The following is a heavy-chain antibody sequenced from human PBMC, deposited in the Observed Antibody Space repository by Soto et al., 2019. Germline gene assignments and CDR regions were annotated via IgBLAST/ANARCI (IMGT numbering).Heavy chain of an antibody. J-gene: IGHJ5*02. CDR3: VRDGTKTLRDWFDP. Sequence: LSLTCTVSGASISGFYWSWIRKSAGKGLEWIGRIYATGTTDYNPSLKSRVMMSVDTSKKQFSLKLRSVAAADTAVYYCVRDGTKTLRDWFDPWGQGISVTSPQ. D-gene: IGHD1-1*01. CDR1: GASISGFY. V-gene: IGHV4-4*07. CDR2: IYATGTT.